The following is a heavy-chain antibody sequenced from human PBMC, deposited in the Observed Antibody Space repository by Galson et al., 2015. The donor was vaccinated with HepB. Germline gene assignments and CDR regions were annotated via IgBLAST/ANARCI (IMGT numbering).Heavy chain of an antibody. V-gene: IGHV3-33*04. J-gene: IGHJ4*02. CDR3: ARYYGNYRAFDY. CDR1: GNTFSSHG. Sequence: SLGLSCAASGNTFSSHGMHWVRQAPGKGLEWVALIWYDGSKDYYADSVKGRFAVSRDNFNNILYLQMNSLRAEDTAVYYCARYYGNYRAFDYWGQGTLVTVSS. D-gene: IGHD4-11*01. CDR2: IWYDGSKD.